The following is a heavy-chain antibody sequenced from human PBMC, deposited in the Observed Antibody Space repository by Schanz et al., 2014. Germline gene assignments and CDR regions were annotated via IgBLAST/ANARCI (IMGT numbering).Heavy chain of an antibody. CDR3: ARDGYSVVVISRTESFDI. Sequence: QVQLVESGGGVVQPGRSLRLSCVASGFTLSSYGMHWVRQAPGKGLEWVAFINSDGTKRFYADSVKSRFTISRDNSRNTLYLQMNSLRAEDTAVYYCARDGYSVVVISRTESFDIWGQGTMVTVSP. J-gene: IGHJ3*02. CDR1: GFTLSSYG. D-gene: IGHD2-21*01. CDR2: INSDGTKR. V-gene: IGHV3-33*01.